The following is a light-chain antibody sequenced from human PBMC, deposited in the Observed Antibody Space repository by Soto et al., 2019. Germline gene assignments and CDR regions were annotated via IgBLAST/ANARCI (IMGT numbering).Light chain of an antibody. CDR2: YNN. V-gene: IGLV1-44*01. J-gene: IGLJ1*01. Sequence: QSALTQPPSASETPGQTVSISCSGSNSNIASNTVNWYQHLPGTAPKLLIYYNNQRPSGVPDRFSGSKSGTSASLAISGLQSEDESDYYCAHWDDTLKRYVFGTGTKATVL. CDR1: NSNIASNT. CDR3: AHWDDTLKRYV.